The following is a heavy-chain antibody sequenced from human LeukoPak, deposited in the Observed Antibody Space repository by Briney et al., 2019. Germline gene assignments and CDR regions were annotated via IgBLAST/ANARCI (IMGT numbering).Heavy chain of an antibody. J-gene: IGHJ4*02. CDR2: ISGRGGST. CDR3: AKDALTYSSSWYYFDY. V-gene: IGHV3-23*01. D-gene: IGHD6-13*01. Sequence: GGSLRLSCAVSGFTFTSYAMSWVRQAPGKGLEWGSSISGRGGSTYYTDSVKGRFTISRDNSKNTLYLQMNSLRAEDTAVYYCAKDALTYSSSWYYFDYWGQGTLVTVSS. CDR1: GFTFTSYA.